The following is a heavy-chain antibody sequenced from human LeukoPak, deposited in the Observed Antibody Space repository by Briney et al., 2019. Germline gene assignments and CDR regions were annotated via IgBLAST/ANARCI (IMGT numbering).Heavy chain of an antibody. J-gene: IGHJ4*02. CDR1: GFTLRSYA. D-gene: IGHD3-22*01. CDR2: ISGSGGST. CDR3: AKVGYYDSSGSDMGYFDY. V-gene: IGHV3-23*01. Sequence: GGSLRLSCAVSGFTLRSYAMSWVRQAPGKGLEWVSSISGSGGSTYYADSVKGRFTISRDNSKNTLYLQMNSLRAEDTAVYYCAKVGYYDSSGSDMGYFDYWGQGTLVTVSS.